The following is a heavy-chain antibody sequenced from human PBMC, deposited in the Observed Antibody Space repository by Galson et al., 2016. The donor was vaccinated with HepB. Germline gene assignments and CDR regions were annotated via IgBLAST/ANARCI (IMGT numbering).Heavy chain of an antibody. CDR2: ISSRSTYT. D-gene: IGHD3-3*01. V-gene: IGHV3-11*06. J-gene: IGHJ6*02. Sequence: SLRLSCAASGFKFGDYYMTRIRQAPGQGLEWISHISSRSTYTKYADSVKGRFTISRDNAKNSLYLQMNTLRVEDTAVYYCARSRRDPYDFWSGDSRSGVSGLSSYTYDMDVWGQGTTVTVSS. CDR3: ARSRRDPYDFWSGDSRSGVSGLSSYTYDMDV. CDR1: GFKFGDYY.